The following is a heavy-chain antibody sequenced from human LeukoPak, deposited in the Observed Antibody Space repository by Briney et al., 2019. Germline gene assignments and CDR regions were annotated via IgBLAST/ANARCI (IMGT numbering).Heavy chain of an antibody. CDR2: ISSSSSYT. CDR1: GFTFSDYY. CDR3: ARDQDWNHDDYYYGMDV. D-gene: IGHD1-1*01. Sequence: PGGSLRLSCAASGFTFSDYYMSCIRQAPGKGLEWVSYISSSSSYTNYADSVKGRFTISRDNAKNSLYLQMNSLRAEDTAVYYCARDQDWNHDDYYYGMDVWGKGTTVTVSS. J-gene: IGHJ6*04. V-gene: IGHV3-11*06.